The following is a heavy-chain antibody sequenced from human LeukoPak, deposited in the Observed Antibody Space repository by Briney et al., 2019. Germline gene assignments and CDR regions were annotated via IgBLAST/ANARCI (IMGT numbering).Heavy chain of an antibody. CDR3: ATRILPTVGFDT. Sequence: GGSLRLSCVVSGFTVSDTYMSWVRQAPGKGLECVSVIYSGGSTYYADSVKGRFTISRDNSKNTFYLQMNSLRVEDTAIYYCATRILPTVGFDTWGQGTLVTVSS. CDR2: IYSGGST. D-gene: IGHD4-17*01. V-gene: IGHV3-53*01. CDR1: GFTVSDTY. J-gene: IGHJ4*02.